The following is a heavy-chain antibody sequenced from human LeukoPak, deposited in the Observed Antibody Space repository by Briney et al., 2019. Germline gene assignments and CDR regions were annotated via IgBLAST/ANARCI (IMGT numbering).Heavy chain of an antibody. CDR1: GASVNSGGYY. D-gene: IGHD1-26*01. CDR3: ATTAYYYYVDV. CDR2: IYYGGTT. J-gene: IGHJ6*03. Sequence: SQTLSLTCSVSGASVNSGGYYWGWIRQHPGQGLEWIGYIYYGGTTSYNPSLENRLTISLDTPTNQFSLKLGSVTAADTAVYYCATTAYYYYVDVWGKGTTVSVSS. V-gene: IGHV4-31*03.